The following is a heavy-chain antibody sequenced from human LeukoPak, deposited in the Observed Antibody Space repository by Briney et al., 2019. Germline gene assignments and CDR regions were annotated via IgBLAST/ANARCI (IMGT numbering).Heavy chain of an antibody. CDR3: ARQRIGYCSSTSCYDRGPFDY. D-gene: IGHD2-2*01. V-gene: IGHV4-59*08. J-gene: IGHJ4*02. CDR2: IYYSGST. CDR1: GGSISSYY. Sequence: SETLSLTCTVPGGSISSYYWSWIRQPPGKGLEWIGYIYYSGSTNYNPSLKSRVTISVDTSKNQFSLKLSSVTAADTAVYYCARQRIGYCSSTSCYDRGPFDYWGQGTLVTVSS.